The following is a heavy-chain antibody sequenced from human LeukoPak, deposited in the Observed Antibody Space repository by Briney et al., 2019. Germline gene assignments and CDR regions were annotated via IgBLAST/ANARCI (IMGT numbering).Heavy chain of an antibody. Sequence: SVKVSCKASGGTFSSYAISWVRQAPGQGLEWMGGIIPIFGTANYAQKFQGRVTITADESTSTAYMELSSLRSEDTAVYYCARVAHMPRLFDYWGQGTLVTVSS. D-gene: IGHD2-2*01. CDR1: GGTFSSYA. V-gene: IGHV1-69*13. CDR3: ARVAHMPRLFDY. CDR2: IIPIFGTA. J-gene: IGHJ4*02.